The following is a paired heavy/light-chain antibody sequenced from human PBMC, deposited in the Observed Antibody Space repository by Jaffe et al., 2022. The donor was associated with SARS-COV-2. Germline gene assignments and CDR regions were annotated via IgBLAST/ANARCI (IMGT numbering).Heavy chain of an antibody. Sequence: QVQLVQSESEVKKPGASVKVSCRASGFTLASYGISWVRQAPGQGLEWMGWISDYTGNTNFAQKFRGRVTLTTDTSTSTAYMELRSLRSDDTAVYYCARGHCSSATCFAWDYWGQGTLVTVSS. CDR1: GFTLASYG. J-gene: IGHJ4*02. CDR2: ISDYTGNT. V-gene: IGHV1-18*01. D-gene: IGHD2-2*01. CDR3: ARGHCSSATCFAWDY.
Light chain of an antibody. J-gene: IGKJ2*01. Sequence: EVVLTQSPATLSLSPGEGATLSCRASQSVSTYLDWYQQKPGQAPKLLIYDASNRAAGIPARFSGSGSGTDFTLTISSLEPEDFAVYYCQQRSNWPPMYTFGQGTKLEIK. CDR1: QSVSTY. CDR2: DAS. V-gene: IGKV3-11*01. CDR3: QQRSNWPPMYT.